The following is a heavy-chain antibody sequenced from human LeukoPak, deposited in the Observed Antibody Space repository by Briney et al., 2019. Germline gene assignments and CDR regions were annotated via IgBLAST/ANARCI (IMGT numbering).Heavy chain of an antibody. CDR2: ISSSSSYI. CDR1: GFTFSSYS. J-gene: IGHJ6*03. V-gene: IGHV3-21*01. CDR3: ARDHIHQWLMDAHYYYMDV. D-gene: IGHD3-22*01. Sequence: GGSLRLSCAASGFTFSSYSMNWVRQAPGKGLEWVSSISSSSSYIYYADSVKGRFTISRDNAKNSLYLQMNSLRAEDTAVYYCARDHIHQWLMDAHYYYMDVWGKGTTVTISS.